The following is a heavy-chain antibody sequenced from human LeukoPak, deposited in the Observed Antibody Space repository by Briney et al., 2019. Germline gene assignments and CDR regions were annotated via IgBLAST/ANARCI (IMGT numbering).Heavy chain of an antibody. CDR1: GFPFSSYG. J-gene: IGHJ4*02. Sequence: PGRSLRLSCAASGFPFSSYGMHWFRQAPGKGLEWVAVLSYDGSNEYYADSVKGRFTISTDNSKNTLYLQMNSLRVEDTAVYYCAGSWFYRDYFEYWGQGTLVTVSS. CDR3: AGSWFYRDYFEY. V-gene: IGHV3-30*03. CDR2: LSYDGSNE. D-gene: IGHD3-10*01.